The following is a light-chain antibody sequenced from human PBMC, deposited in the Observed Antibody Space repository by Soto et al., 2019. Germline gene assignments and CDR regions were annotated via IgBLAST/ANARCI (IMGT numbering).Light chain of an antibody. Sequence: QSVLTQPPSASGTPGQRVTISCSGSSFNIGRNPVNWYQQFPGTAPKLLICTNDQRPSGVPDRFSGSKSGTSASLAISGLQSEDEADYYCAAWDDSLNGWVFGGGTKLTVL. CDR1: SFNIGRNP. CDR3: AAWDDSLNGWV. V-gene: IGLV1-44*01. CDR2: TND. J-gene: IGLJ3*02.